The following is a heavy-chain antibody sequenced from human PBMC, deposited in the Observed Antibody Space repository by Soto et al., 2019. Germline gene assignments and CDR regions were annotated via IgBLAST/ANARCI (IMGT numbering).Heavy chain of an antibody. CDR2: ISAYNGNT. CDR3: ARVWAAVGPFDY. Sequence: QVQLVQSGAEVKKPGASVKVSCKASGYTFTSYGISWVRQAPGQGIEWMGWISAYNGNTNSAQKPPGRVTMTTDTSLSKAYMGRRSLRSDDTSVYYSARVWAAVGPFDYWGKGTLVTFSA. J-gene: IGHJ4*02. D-gene: IGHD6-13*01. V-gene: IGHV1-18*01. CDR1: GYTFTSYG.